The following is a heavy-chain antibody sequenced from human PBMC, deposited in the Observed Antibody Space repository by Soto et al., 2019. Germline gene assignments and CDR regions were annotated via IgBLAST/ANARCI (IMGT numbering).Heavy chain of an antibody. Sequence: QAQLVESGGGVVQPGRSLRLSCAASGFAFRSDGMHWVRQAPGTGLEWVAVISYDGSLQHYADSVKGRFTISRDNSKNMVLLQMSSLRAEATAVYYCVSDRGYGHASVPYSWGQGTLVSVSS. CDR3: VSDRGYGHASVPYS. J-gene: IGHJ4*02. CDR2: ISYDGSLQ. D-gene: IGHD5-18*01. CDR1: GFAFRSDG. V-gene: IGHV3-30*03.